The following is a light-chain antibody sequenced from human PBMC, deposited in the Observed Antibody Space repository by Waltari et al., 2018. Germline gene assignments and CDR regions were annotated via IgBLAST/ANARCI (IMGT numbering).Light chain of an antibody. CDR3: QSYDTSLGVV. V-gene: IGLV1-40*01. CDR1: WSNIGAGYD. Sequence: QSVLTQPPSVSGAPGQRVTISCTGSWSNIGAGYDVHWYQPLPGKAPTLLVYGVNTRPPGVPGRFLGSKSGTSASLAIPGLQPEDEADYYCQSYDTSLGVVFGGGTKLTVL. J-gene: IGLJ2*01. CDR2: GVN.